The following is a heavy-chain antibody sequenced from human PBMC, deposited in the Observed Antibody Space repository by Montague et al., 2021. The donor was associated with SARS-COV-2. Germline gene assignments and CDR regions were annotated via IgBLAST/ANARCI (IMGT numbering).Heavy chain of an antibody. CDR3: ARDSYGMDV. V-gene: IGHV3-66*02. Sequence: SLRLSCAASGLTVSSNYMSWVRQAPGKGLEWVSVIYSGGSTYYADSVTGRFTTSRDNSKNTLYLQMNSLRDEDTAVYYFARDSYGMDVWGQGTTVTVSS. J-gene: IGHJ6*02. CDR1: GLTVSSNY. CDR2: IYSGGST.